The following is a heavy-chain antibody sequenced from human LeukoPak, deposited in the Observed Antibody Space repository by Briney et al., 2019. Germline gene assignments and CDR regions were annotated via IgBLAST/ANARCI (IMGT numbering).Heavy chain of an antibody. Sequence: SETLSLTCTVSGGSISSYYWSWIRQSPGKGLEWIGYIYYSGSTNYNPSLKSRVTISVDTSKNQFSLKLSSVTAADTAVYYCARRGLDILTENDAFDIWGQGTMVTVSS. CDR1: GGSISSYY. CDR3: ARRGLDILTENDAFDI. V-gene: IGHV4-59*08. CDR2: IYYSGST. D-gene: IGHD3-9*01. J-gene: IGHJ3*02.